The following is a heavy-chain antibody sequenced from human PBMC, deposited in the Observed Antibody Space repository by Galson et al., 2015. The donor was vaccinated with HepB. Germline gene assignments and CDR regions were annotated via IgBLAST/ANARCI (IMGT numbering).Heavy chain of an antibody. D-gene: IGHD5-18*01. CDR2: ISGSGGST. V-gene: IGHV3-23*01. CDR3: AKPLGGYSYALGDIRAFDI. J-gene: IGHJ3*02. Sequence: SLRLSCAAFGFTFSSYAMSWVRQAPGKGLEWVSAISGSGGSTYYADSVKGRFTISRDNSKNTLYLQMNSLRAEDTAVYYCAKPLGGYSYALGDIRAFDIWGQGTMVTVSS. CDR1: GFTFSSYA.